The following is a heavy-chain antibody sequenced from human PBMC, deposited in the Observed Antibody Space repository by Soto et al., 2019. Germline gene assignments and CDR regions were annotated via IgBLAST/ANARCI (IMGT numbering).Heavy chain of an antibody. CDR2: IYYSELT. V-gene: IGHV4-31*03. CDR3: AKAGDYVDHSFDR. Sequence: QVQLQESGPGLVKPSQTLSLTCIVSGDSVSSFGSYWTWIRQRPGKGLEWIGYIYYSELTDYNPSLKCSVAISLDTSRNQFSLRLTSVTVADTAVYYCAKAGDYVDHSFDRWGQGTLVTVSS. D-gene: IGHD4-17*01. J-gene: IGHJ4*02. CDR1: GDSVSSFGSY.